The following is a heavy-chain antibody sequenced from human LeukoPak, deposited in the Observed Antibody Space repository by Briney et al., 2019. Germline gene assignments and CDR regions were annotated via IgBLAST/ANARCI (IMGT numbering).Heavy chain of an antibody. CDR2: FDPEDGET. V-gene: IGHV1-24*01. CDR1: GYTLTELS. CDR3: AKVSYDFWSGNGWFDP. J-gene: IGHJ5*02. D-gene: IGHD3-3*01. Sequence: ASVKVSRKVSGYTLTELSMHWVRQAPGKGLEWMGGFDPEDGETIYAQKFQGRVTMTEDTSTDTAYMELSSLRSEDTAVYYCAKVSYDFWSGNGWFDPWGQGTLVTVSS.